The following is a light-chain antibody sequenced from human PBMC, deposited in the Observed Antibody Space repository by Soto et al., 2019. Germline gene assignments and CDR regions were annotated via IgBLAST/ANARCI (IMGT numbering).Light chain of an antibody. J-gene: IGKJ1*01. CDR1: QSISSW. CDR2: KAS. V-gene: IGKV1-5*03. Sequence: IKMTQSPSTLSASVGDRVTITCRASQSISSWLAWYQQKPGKAPKLLIYKASSLESGVPSRFSGSGSGTEFTLTISSLQPDDFATYYCQQDNSYSWTFGQGTKV. CDR3: QQDNSYSWT.